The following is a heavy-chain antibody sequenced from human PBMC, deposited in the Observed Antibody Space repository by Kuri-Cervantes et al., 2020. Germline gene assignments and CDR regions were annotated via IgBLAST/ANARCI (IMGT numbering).Heavy chain of an antibody. V-gene: IGHV4-30-2*01. CDR1: GGSISSGGYS. Sequence: LRLSCAVSGGSISSGGYSWSWIRQPPGKGLEWIGEINHSGSTNYNPSLKSRVTISVDTSKNQFSLKLSSVTAADTAVYYCARASYCGGDCSPRFDPWGQGTLVTVSS. D-gene: IGHD2-21*01. CDR3: ARASYCGGDCSPRFDP. J-gene: IGHJ5*02. CDR2: INHSGST.